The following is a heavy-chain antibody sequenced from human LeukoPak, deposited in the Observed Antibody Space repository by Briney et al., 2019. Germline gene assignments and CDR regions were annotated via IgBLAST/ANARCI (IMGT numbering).Heavy chain of an antibody. CDR1: GGTFSSYA. CDR2: IIPIFGTA. D-gene: IGHD3-3*01. V-gene: IGHV1-69*13. J-gene: IGHJ5*02. Sequence: ASVEVSCKASGGTFSSYAISWVRQAPGQGLEWMGGIIPIFGTANYAQKFQGRVTITADESTSTAYMELSSLRSEDTAVYYCASTTPYYDFWSGYHWGQGTLVTVSS. CDR3: ASTTPYYDFWSGYH.